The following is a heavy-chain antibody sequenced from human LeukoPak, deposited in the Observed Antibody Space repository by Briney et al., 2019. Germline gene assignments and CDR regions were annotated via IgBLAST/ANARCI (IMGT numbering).Heavy chain of an antibody. CDR3: ARHPNYDILTGYNYGMDV. J-gene: IGHJ6*02. D-gene: IGHD3-9*01. V-gene: IGHV4-59*08. Sequence: PSETLSLTCTVSGGSISSYYWSWIRQPPGKGLEWIGYIYYSGSTNYNPSLKSRVTISVDTSKNQFSLKLSSVTAADTAVYYCARHPNYDILTGYNYGMDVWGQGTTVTVSS. CDR2: IYYSGST. CDR1: GGSISSYY.